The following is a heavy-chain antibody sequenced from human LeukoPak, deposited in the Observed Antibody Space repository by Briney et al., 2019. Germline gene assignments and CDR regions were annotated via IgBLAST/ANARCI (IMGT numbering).Heavy chain of an antibody. CDR2: INHSGST. J-gene: IGHJ5*02. Sequence: SETLSLTCAGYGGAFSGYYWSWIRQPPGKGLEWIGEINHSGSTNYNPSLKSRVTISVDTSKNQFSLKLSSVTAADTAVYYCARGGLAAAGNNWFDPWGQGTLVTVSS. V-gene: IGHV4-34*01. D-gene: IGHD6-13*01. CDR3: ARGGLAAAGNNWFDP. CDR1: GGAFSGYY.